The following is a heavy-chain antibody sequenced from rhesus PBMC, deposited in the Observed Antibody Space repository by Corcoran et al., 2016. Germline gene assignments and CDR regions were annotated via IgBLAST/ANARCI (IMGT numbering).Heavy chain of an antibody. CDR2: IKNKADGGTE. CDR1: GFTFSNYW. J-gene: IGHJ4*01. V-gene: IGHV3-16*02. CDR3: TYFDY. Sequence: EVQLVESGGGLVQPGGSLRLSCAASGFTFSNYWMSWVRQAPGRGLDWVGRIKNKADGGTEAYAESVKGSFTIARDDSKNTRYLQMNSPKTEDTAVYYCTYFDYWGQGVLVTVSS.